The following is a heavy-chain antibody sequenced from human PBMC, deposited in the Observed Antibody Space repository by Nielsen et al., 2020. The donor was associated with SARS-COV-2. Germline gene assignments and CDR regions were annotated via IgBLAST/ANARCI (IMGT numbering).Heavy chain of an antibody. V-gene: IGHV3-30-3*01. CDR3: ARADNGRATAHLDY. CDR1: GFTFSSYA. Sequence: GESLKISCAASGFTFSSYAMHWVRQAPGKGLEWVAVISYDGSNKYYADSVKGRFTISRDNSKNTLYLQMNSLRAEDTAVYYCARADNGRATAHLDYWGQGTLVTVSS. CDR2: ISYDGSNK. D-gene: IGHD1-26*01. J-gene: IGHJ4*02.